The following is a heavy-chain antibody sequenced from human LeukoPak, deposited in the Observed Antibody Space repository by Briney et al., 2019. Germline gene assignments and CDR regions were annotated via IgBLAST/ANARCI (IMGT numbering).Heavy chain of an antibody. V-gene: IGHV3-53*01. J-gene: IGHJ4*02. CDR1: GFTVSSNY. D-gene: IGHD2-2*01. CDR2: IYSGGST. CDR3: ASSYYSTNQGYFDY. Sequence: PGGSLRLSCAASGFTVSSNYMSWVRQAPGKGLEWVSVIYSGGSTYYADSVKGRFTISRDNSKNTLYLQMNSLRAEDTAVYYCASSYYSTNQGYFDYWGQRTVLSVPS.